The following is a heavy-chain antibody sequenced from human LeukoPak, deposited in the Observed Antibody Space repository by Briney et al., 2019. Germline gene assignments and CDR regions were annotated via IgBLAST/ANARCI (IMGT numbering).Heavy chain of an antibody. CDR3: AKDRGVATINGYYFDY. D-gene: IGHD5-12*01. CDR2: IYSGGST. CDR1: GFTVSSNY. Sequence: PGGSLRLSCAASGFTVSSNYMSWVRQAPGKGLEWVSVIYSGGSTYYADSVKGRFTISRDNSKNTLYLQMNSLRAEDTAVYYCAKDRGVATINGYYFDYWGQGTLVTVSS. V-gene: IGHV3-66*01. J-gene: IGHJ4*02.